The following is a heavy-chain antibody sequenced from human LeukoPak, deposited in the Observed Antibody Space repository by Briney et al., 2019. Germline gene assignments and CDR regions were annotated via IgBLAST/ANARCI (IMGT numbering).Heavy chain of an antibody. J-gene: IGHJ4*02. CDR3: AKEGGQVTTGSFDY. V-gene: IGHV3-23*01. CDR1: GFTFSSYA. CDR2: ISGSGGST. D-gene: IGHD4-17*01. Sequence: PGGSLRLSCAASGFTFSSYAMRWVRQAPGKGLKWVSAISGSGGSTYYADAVKGRFTISRDNSKNTLYLQINSLRAEDTAVYYCAKEGGQVTTGSFDYWGQGPLVTVSS.